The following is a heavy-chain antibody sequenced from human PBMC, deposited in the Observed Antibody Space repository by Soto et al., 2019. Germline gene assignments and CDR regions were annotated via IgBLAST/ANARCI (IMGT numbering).Heavy chain of an antibody. V-gene: IGHV3-23*01. CDR2: ISGSGGST. D-gene: IGHD4-4*01. J-gene: IGHJ6*02. Sequence: PGGSLRFSCAASGFTFSSYAMSWVRQAPGKGLEWVSAISGSGGSTYYADSVKGRFTISRDNSKNTLYLQMNSLRAEDTAVYYCASRTVTRNYYYYGMDVWGQGTTVTVSS. CDR1: GFTFSSYA. CDR3: ASRTVTRNYYYYGMDV.